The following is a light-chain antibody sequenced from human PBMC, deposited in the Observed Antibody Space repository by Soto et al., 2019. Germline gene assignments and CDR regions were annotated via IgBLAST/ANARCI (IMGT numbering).Light chain of an antibody. CDR1: SSDVGGYNF. CDR3: CSYAGSYTHV. Sequence: QSVLTQPRSVSGSPGQSVTISCTGTSSDVGGYNFVSWYQQYPGKAPKLIIYDVTKGPSGVPDRFSGSKSGNTASLTISGRQTDDEADYYCCSYAGSYTHVFGTGTKLTVL. V-gene: IGLV2-11*01. J-gene: IGLJ1*01. CDR2: DVT.